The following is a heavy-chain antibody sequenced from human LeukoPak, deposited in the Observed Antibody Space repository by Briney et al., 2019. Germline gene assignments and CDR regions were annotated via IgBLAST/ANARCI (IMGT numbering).Heavy chain of an antibody. CDR3: AKSYYGSGNDY. Sequence: GGSLRLSCAASGFTFSSYAMHWVRQAPGKGLEWVAVISYDGSNKYYADSVKGRFTISRDNSKNTLYLQMNSLRAEDTAVYYCAKSYYGSGNDYWGQGTLVTVSS. V-gene: IGHV3-30*04. CDR2: ISYDGSNK. J-gene: IGHJ4*02. D-gene: IGHD3-10*01. CDR1: GFTFSSYA.